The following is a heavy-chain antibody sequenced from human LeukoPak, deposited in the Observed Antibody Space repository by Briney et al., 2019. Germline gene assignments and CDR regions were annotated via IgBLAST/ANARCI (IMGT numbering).Heavy chain of an antibody. D-gene: IGHD1-1*01. CDR3: TTDPPGGTDY. CDR1: GFTFSNDW. Sequence: GGSRRLSCAASGFTFSNDWMGWVRQAPGKGLEWVGRIKRQIDGGTTDYAAPVKGRFTISRDDSKNTLYLQMNSLKIEDTAVYYCTTDPPGGTDYWGQGTLVTVFS. CDR2: IKRQIDGGTT. J-gene: IGHJ4*02. V-gene: IGHV3-15*01.